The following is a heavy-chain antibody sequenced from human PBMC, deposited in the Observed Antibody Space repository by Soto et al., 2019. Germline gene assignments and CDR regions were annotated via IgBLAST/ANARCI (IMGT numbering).Heavy chain of an antibody. CDR3: ARGGTIAVTTIGDY. CDR1: GFTFRSYN. J-gene: IGHJ4*01. CDR2: ISSSSSTI. Sequence: GSLRLSCAASGFTFRSYNMNWVRQAPGKGLDWVSYISSSSSTIYYADSVKGRFTISRDNAKNSLYLQMKSLRDDDTAMYYCARGGTIAVTTIGDYWGQGTLVTVSS. V-gene: IGHV3-48*02. D-gene: IGHD5-12*01.